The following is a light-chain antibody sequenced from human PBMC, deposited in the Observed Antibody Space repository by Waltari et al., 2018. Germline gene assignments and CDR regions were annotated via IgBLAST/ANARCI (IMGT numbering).Light chain of an antibody. J-gene: IGKJ1*01. CDR2: WAS. CDR1: QSVLSSSNNKNY. CDR3: QQFYNTPWT. Sequence: DIVMTQSPDSLAVSLGERATNNCKSSQSVLSSSNNKNYLVWYQQKPGQPPQLLIYWASTRESGVPDRFTGSGSGTDFTLTISSLQAEDVAVYYCQQFYNTPWTFGQGTKVEIK. V-gene: IGKV4-1*01.